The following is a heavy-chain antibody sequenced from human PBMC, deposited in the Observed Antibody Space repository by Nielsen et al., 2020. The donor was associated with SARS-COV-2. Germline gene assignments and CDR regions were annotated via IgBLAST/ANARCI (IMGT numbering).Heavy chain of an antibody. Sequence: GGSLRLSCAASGFTFSSYGMHWVRQAPGKGLEWVAVIWYDGSNKYYADSVKGRFTISRDNYKNTLYLQMNSLRAEDTAVYYCARGRVDYYGSGRSQKDGMDVWGQGTTVTVSS. CDR3: ARGRVDYYGSGRSQKDGMDV. V-gene: IGHV3-33*01. CDR2: IWYDGSNK. J-gene: IGHJ6*02. D-gene: IGHD3-10*01. CDR1: GFTFSSYG.